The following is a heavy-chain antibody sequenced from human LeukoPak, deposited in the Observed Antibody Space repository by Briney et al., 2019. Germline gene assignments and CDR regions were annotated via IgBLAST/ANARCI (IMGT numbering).Heavy chain of an antibody. CDR3: ARVIKGWFGESHDAFDI. D-gene: IGHD3-10*01. V-gene: IGHV4-59*01. Sequence: KPSETLSLTCTVSGGSISSYYWSWIRQPPGQGLEWIGYIYYSGSTNYNPSLKSRVTISVDTSKNQFSLKLSSVTAADTAVYYCARVIKGWFGESHDAFDIWGQGTMVTVSS. CDR1: GGSISSYY. CDR2: IYYSGST. J-gene: IGHJ3*02.